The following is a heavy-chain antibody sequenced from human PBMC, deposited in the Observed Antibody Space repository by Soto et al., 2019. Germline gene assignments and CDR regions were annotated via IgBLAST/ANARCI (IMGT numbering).Heavy chain of an antibody. CDR2: ISAYNGNT. V-gene: IGHV1-18*01. D-gene: IGHD2-21*02. Sequence: QVQLVQSGAEVKKPGASVKVSCKASGYTFTSNGISWVRQAPGQGLEWMGWISAYNGNTNYAQKLQGRVTMTTDTSTSTAYMELRSLRSEDTAVYYCARDLAYCGGDCYPIDYWGQGTLVTVSS. CDR3: ARDLAYCGGDCYPIDY. CDR1: GYTFTSNG. J-gene: IGHJ4*02.